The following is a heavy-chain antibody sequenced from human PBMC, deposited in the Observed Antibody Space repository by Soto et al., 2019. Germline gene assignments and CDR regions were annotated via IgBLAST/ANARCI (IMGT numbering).Heavy chain of an antibody. J-gene: IGHJ4*02. CDR2: IWYDGSNK. CDR1: GFTFSSYG. V-gene: IGHV3-33*01. Sequence: QVQLVESGGGVVQPGRSLRLSCAASGFTFSSYGMHWVRQAPGKGLEWVADIWYDGSNKYYADSVKGRFTISRDNSKNTLYLQMNSLRAEDTAVYDCARELDYYDSSGYVDYWGQGTLVTVSS. D-gene: IGHD3-22*01. CDR3: ARELDYYDSSGYVDY.